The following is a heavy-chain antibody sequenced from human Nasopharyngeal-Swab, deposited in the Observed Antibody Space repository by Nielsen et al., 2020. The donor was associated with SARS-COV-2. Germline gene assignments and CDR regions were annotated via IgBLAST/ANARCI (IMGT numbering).Heavy chain of an antibody. D-gene: IGHD1-26*01. CDR2: ISYDGSNK. CDR3: AREPRWELPRGYYGMDV. J-gene: IGHJ6*02. Sequence: GESLKISCAASGFTFSSYAMHWVRQAPGKGLEWVAVISYDGSNKYYADSVKGRFTISRDNSKNPLYLQMNSLRAEDTAVYYCAREPRWELPRGYYGMDVWGQGTTVTVSS. CDR1: GFTFSSYA. V-gene: IGHV3-30-3*01.